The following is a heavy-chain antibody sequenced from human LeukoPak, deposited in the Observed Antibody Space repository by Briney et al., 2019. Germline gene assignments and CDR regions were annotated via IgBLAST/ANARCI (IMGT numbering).Heavy chain of an antibody. J-gene: IGHJ4*02. V-gene: IGHV4-39*01. CDR3: ARHGSIATGAFTH. D-gene: IGHD6-13*01. CDR1: GGSISSSSYY. Sequence: SETLSLTCTVSGGSISSSSYYWGWIRQPPGKGLEWIGSIYYSGSTYYNPSLKSRVTISVDMSKNQFSLKLGSVTAADTAVYYCARHGSIATGAFTHWGQGTLVTVSS. CDR2: IYYSGST.